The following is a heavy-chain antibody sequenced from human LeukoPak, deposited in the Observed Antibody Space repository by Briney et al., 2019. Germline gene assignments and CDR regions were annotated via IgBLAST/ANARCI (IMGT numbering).Heavy chain of an antibody. D-gene: IGHD2-2*01. V-gene: IGHV3-21*01. Sequence: AGGSLRLSCAASGFTFSSYSMNWVRQAPGKGLEWVSSISSSSSYIYYADSVKGRFTISRDNAKNSLYLQMNSLRAEDTAVYYCARVHHSLYCSSTSCHLDYWGQGTLVTVSS. CDR1: GFTFSSYS. CDR2: ISSSSSYI. CDR3: ARVHHSLYCSSTSCHLDY. J-gene: IGHJ4*02.